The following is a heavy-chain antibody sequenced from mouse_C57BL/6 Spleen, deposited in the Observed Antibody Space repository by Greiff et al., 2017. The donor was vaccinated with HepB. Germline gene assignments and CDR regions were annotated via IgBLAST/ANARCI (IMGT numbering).Heavy chain of an antibody. CDR3: ARTTIHYYGSFMDY. V-gene: IGHV2-2*01. D-gene: IGHD1-1*01. CDR2: IWSGGST. Sequence: VQVVESGPGLVQPSQSLSITCTVSGFSLTSYGVHWVRQSPGKGLEWLGVIWSGGSTDYNAAFISRLSISKDNSKSQVFFKMNSLQADDTAIYYCARTTIHYYGSFMDYWGQGTSVTVSS. CDR1: GFSLTSYG. J-gene: IGHJ4*01.